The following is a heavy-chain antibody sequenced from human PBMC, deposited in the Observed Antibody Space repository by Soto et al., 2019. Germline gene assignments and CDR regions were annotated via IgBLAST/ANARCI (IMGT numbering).Heavy chain of an antibody. CDR2: INPSGGST. CDR1: GYTFTSYY. D-gene: IGHD3-3*01. Sequence: ASVKVSCKASGYTFTSYYMHWVRQAPGQGLEWMGIINPSGGSTSYAQRFQGRVTMTRDTSTSTVYMELSSLRSEDTAVYYCARDYSITIFGVVTLYNWFDPWGQGTLVTVSS. V-gene: IGHV1-46*01. CDR3: ARDYSITIFGVVTLYNWFDP. J-gene: IGHJ5*02.